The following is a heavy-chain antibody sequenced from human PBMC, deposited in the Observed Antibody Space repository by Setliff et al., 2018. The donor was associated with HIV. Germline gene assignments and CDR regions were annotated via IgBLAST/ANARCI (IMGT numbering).Heavy chain of an antibody. V-gene: IGHV3-23*01. CDR2: ISGGGRQ. CDR1: GFTFGNCA. J-gene: IGHJ4*02. D-gene: IGHD3-16*02. Sequence: PGGSLRLSCVASGFTFGNCAMNWVRQVPGKGLEWVSGISGGGRQDYAASVKGRFTISRDNSKNTVFLQMNSLRVQEMAVYYCAKGLSGPFDYWGQGTLVTVSS. CDR3: AKGLSGPFDY.